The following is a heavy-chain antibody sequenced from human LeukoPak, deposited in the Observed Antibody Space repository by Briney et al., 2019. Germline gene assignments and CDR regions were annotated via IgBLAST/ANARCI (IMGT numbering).Heavy chain of an antibody. CDR3: ARDDYGGKLDI. CDR1: GFTFSGYS. Sequence: GGSLRLSCAASGFTFSGYSMNWVRQAPGKGQEWVAVIWYDGSNKYYADSVKGRFTISRDNSKNTLYLQMNSLRAEDTAVYYCARDDYGGKLDIWGQGTVVTVSS. J-gene: IGHJ3*02. V-gene: IGHV3-33*08. CDR2: IWYDGSNK. D-gene: IGHD4-23*01.